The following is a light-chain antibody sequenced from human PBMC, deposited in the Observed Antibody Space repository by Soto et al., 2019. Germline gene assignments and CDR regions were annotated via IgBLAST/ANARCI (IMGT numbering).Light chain of an antibody. Sequence: MVWTQSPVTLSVSPGERATLSCRAGQSVSSYLAWYQQKPGQAPRLLIYDASNRATGIPARFSGSGSGTDFTLTISSLEPEDFAVYYCQQYNHWPPWLTFGGGTKVDIK. J-gene: IGKJ4*01. CDR1: QSVSSY. CDR3: QQYNHWPPWLT. CDR2: DAS. V-gene: IGKV3-11*01.